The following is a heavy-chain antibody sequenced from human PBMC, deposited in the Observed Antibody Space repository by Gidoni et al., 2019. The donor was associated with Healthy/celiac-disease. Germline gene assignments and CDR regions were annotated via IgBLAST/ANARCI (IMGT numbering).Heavy chain of an antibody. CDR1: GFTLSSYW. V-gene: IGHV3-7*05. CDR2: IKQDGSEK. J-gene: IGHJ6*02. Sequence: EVQLVESGGGLVQPGGSLRLACADSGFTLSSYWMSWVRQAPGKGLAGVANIKQDGSEKYYVDSVKGRFTISRDNATNSLYLQMNSLRAEDTAVYYCASNPYDYYGMDVWGQGTTVTVSS. CDR3: ASNPYDYYGMDV.